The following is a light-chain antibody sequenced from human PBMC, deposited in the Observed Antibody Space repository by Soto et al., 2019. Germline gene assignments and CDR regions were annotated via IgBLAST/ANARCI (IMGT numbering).Light chain of an antibody. CDR2: RNN. CDR3: AAWDDRLGGLV. CDR1: SSNIGSNY. J-gene: IGLJ7*01. V-gene: IGLV1-47*01. Sequence: QSVLTQPPSASGTPGQRVTISCSGSSSNIGSNYVYWYQQLPGTAPKLLIYRNNQRPSGVPDRFSGSKSGTSASLAISGPGSEDGADYYCAAWDDRLGGLVFGGGPRLTV.